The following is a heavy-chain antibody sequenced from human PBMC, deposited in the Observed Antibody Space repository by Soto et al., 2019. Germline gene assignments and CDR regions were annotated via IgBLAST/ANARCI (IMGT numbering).Heavy chain of an antibody. D-gene: IGHD2-2*01. J-gene: IGHJ5*02. V-gene: IGHV4-34*01. CDR3: ARDGFCTSTTCRVVNWVDP. CDR1: GGSFSGYY. Sequence: SETLSLTCVVYGGSFSGYYWSWIRQSPGKGLEWIGGINHRGSTNYNPSLESRVTISVDTSKNQFSLKLPSVTAADTAMYYCARDGFCTSTTCRVVNWVDPWGQGTLVTVS. CDR2: INHRGST.